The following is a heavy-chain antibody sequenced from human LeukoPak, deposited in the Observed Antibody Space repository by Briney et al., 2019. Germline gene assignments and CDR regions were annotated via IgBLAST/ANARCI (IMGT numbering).Heavy chain of an antibody. CDR3: ARGGIQVAGIDEFDY. Sequence: GGSLRLSCAASGFTFIDYAMHGVRQVIGKGLEWVSLIGIRGDTHYSGSVKGRFTISRENAESSLYLQMNSLRSEDTAVYYCARGGIQVAGIDEFDYWGQGTLVTVSS. CDR2: IGIRGDT. V-gene: IGHV3-13*01. D-gene: IGHD6-19*01. CDR1: GFTFIDYA. J-gene: IGHJ4*02.